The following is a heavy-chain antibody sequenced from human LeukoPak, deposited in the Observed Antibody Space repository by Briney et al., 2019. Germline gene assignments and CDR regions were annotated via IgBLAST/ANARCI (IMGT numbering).Heavy chain of an antibody. D-gene: IGHD2-21*02. CDR1: GGIFSSYA. CDR3: ARDIRDLKAHYYGMDV. V-gene: IGHV1-69*13. J-gene: IGHJ6*02. CDR2: IIPIFGTA. Sequence: GASVKVSCKASGGIFSSYAISWVRQAPGQGLEWMGGIIPIFGTANYAQKFQGRVTITADESTSTAYMELSSLRSEDTAVYYCARDIRDLKAHYYGMDVWGQGTTVTVSS.